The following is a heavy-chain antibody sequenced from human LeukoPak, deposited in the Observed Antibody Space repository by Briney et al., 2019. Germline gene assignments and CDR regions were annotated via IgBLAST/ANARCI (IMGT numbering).Heavy chain of an antibody. CDR1: GGSISSSSYY. CDR3: ARDGATTLDAFDI. CDR2: IYYSGST. J-gene: IGHJ3*02. V-gene: IGHV4-39*07. Sequence: PSETLSLTCTVSGGSISSSSYYWGWIRQPPGKGLEWIGSIYYSGSTYYNPSLKSRVTISVDTSKNQFSLKLSSVTAADTAVYYCARDGATTLDAFDIWGQGTMVTVSS. D-gene: IGHD5-12*01.